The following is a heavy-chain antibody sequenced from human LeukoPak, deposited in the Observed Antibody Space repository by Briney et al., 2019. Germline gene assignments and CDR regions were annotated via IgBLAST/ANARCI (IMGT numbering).Heavy chain of an antibody. Sequence: GSLRLSCAASGFTFSSYAMSWIRQPPGKGLEWIGYISYSGSTNYNPSLKSRVTISVDTSKNQFSLKLTSVTAADTAVYYCARATYSSGWYFLDSWGQGTLVTVSS. CDR1: GFTFSSYA. CDR3: ARATYSSGWYFLDS. V-gene: IGHV4-59*01. J-gene: IGHJ4*02. CDR2: ISYSGST. D-gene: IGHD6-19*01.